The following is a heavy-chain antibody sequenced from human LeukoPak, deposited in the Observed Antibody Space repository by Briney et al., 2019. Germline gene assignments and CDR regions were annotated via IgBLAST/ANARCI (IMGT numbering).Heavy chain of an antibody. CDR2: IYSGGST. CDR1: GFTFSNYG. Sequence: PGGSLRLSCAASGFTFSNYGMHWVRQAPGKGLEWVSVIYSGGSTYYADSVKGRFTISRDNSKNTLYLQMNSLRAEDTAVYFCASSGSYPLPYYYYGMDVWGQGTTVTVSS. D-gene: IGHD1-26*01. V-gene: IGHV3-NL1*01. J-gene: IGHJ6*02. CDR3: ASSGSYPLPYYYYGMDV.